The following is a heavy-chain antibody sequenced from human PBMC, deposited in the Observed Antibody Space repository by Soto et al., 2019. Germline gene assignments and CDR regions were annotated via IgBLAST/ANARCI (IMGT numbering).Heavy chain of an antibody. D-gene: IGHD3-10*01. V-gene: IGHV3-30-3*01. CDR2: ISYDGSNK. CDR3: VREPYYYGSRYVFDI. Sequence: QVQLVESGGGVVQPGRSLRLSCAASGFTFSSYAMHWVRQAPGKGLEWVALISYDGSNKYCADSVKGRFTISRDNSKNTLYLQMNSLRDDDTALYYCVREPYYYGSRYVFDIWGQGTMVTVSS. CDR1: GFTFSSYA. J-gene: IGHJ3*02.